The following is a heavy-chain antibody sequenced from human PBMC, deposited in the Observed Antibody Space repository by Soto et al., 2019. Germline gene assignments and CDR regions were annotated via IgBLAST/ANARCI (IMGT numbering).Heavy chain of an antibody. V-gene: IGHV1-2*02. J-gene: IGHJ5*02. D-gene: IGHD6-6*01. CDR3: ARQYSSSSRWFDP. Sequence: ASVKVSCKASGYTFTGYYMHWVRQAPGQGLEWAGWINPNSGGTNYAQKFQGRVTMTRDTSISTAYMELSRLRSDDTAVYYCARQYSSSSRWFDPWGQGTLVTVSS. CDR2: INPNSGGT. CDR1: GYTFTGYY.